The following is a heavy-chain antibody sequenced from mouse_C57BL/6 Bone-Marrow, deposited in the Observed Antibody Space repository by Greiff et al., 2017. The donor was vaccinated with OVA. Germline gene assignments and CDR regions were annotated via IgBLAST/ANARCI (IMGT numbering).Heavy chain of an antibody. CDR1: GYTFTDYE. J-gene: IGHJ2*01. CDR3: TREGWDYFDC. Sequence: QVQLQQSGAELVRPGASVTLSCKASGYTFTDYEMHWVKQTPVHGLEWIGAIDPETGGTAYNQKFKGKAILTADQSSSTAYMELRSLTSEDSAVYYCTREGWDYFDCWGQGTTLTVSS. CDR2: IDPETGGT. V-gene: IGHV1-15*01. D-gene: IGHD3-3*01.